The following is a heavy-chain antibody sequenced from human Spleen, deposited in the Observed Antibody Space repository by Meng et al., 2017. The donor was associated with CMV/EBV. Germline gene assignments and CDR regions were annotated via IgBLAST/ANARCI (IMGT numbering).Heavy chain of an antibody. Sequence: GGSLRLSCAASGFTFSTYAMNWVRQAPGKGLEWVSSISSYSNNIHYADSVKGRFTISRDNAKNSLHLQMNSLRADDTGVYYCTRGGLSWWELPFGYWGQGTLVTVSS. CDR1: GFTFSTYA. CDR3: TRGGLSWWELPFGY. D-gene: IGHD1-26*01. CDR2: ISSYSNNI. V-gene: IGHV3-21*01. J-gene: IGHJ4*02.